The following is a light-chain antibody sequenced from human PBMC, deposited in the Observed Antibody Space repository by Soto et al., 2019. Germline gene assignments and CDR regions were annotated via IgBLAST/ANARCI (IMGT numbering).Light chain of an antibody. V-gene: IGLV2-14*01. J-gene: IGLJ1*01. CDR1: SSDVGRYNY. CDR2: EVS. Sequence: QSALTQPASVSGSPGQSITISCTGTSSDVGRYNYVSWYQQHPGKAPKLMICEVSNRPSGVSNRFSGSKSGNTASLTISGLQAEDEADYYCCSYTGSSTYVFGTGTKLTVL. CDR3: CSYTGSSTYV.